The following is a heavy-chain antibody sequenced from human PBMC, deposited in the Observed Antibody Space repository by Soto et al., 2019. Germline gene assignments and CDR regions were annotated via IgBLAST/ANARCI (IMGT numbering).Heavy chain of an antibody. D-gene: IGHD2-21*02. CDR2: IYWDDDK. Sequence: SGPTLVKPPQTLTLTCTFSGVSLSTSGVGVGWIRQTPGKALEWLELIYWDDDKRYSPSLKSRLTITKDTSKNQVVLTMPIMHTVDTATYYCAHIFSVVTVCYFDYWGQGTLVTVSS. CDR3: AHIFSVVTVCYFDY. J-gene: IGHJ4*02. CDR1: GVSLSTSGVG. V-gene: IGHV2-5*02.